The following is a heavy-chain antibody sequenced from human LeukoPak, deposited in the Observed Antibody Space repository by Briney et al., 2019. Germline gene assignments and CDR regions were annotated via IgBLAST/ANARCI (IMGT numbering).Heavy chain of an antibody. Sequence: PSETLSLTCTVSGGSISNYYWSWIRQPAGKGLEWIGRFYNSGSTNCNPSLKSRVTMSVDTSKNQFSLKLSFVTAADTAVYYCARVGDYALKDWGQGTLVTVSS. CDR1: GGSISNYY. CDR2: FYNSGST. CDR3: ARVGDYALKD. J-gene: IGHJ4*02. V-gene: IGHV4-4*07. D-gene: IGHD3-16*01.